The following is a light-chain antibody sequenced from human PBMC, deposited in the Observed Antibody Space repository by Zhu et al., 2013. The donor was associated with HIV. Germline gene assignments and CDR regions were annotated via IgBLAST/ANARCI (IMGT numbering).Light chain of an antibody. Sequence: DIQMTQSPSSLSASVGDRVTITCRASQSISTYVNWYQQKPGKAPKLLIYAASSLQSGVPSRFSGSGSGTDFTLTISSLQPEDIATYSCQQSYSTPLTFGPGTKVDIK. CDR1: QSISTY. J-gene: IGKJ3*01. CDR3: QQSYSTPLT. V-gene: IGKV1-39*01. CDR2: AAS.